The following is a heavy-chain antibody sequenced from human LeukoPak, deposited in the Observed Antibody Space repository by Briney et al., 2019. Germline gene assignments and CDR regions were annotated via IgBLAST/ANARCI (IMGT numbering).Heavy chain of an antibody. CDR1: GITFSSHW. CDR3: AKDISGSGTAFDY. CDR2: INQDGSEK. Sequence: GGSLRLSCAASGITFSSHWMTWVRQAAGKGLEWVANINQDGSEKYYVDSVKGRFTISRDNAKNSLYLQMNSLRAEDTALYYCAKDISGSGTAFDYWGQGTLVTVSS. V-gene: IGHV3-7*03. J-gene: IGHJ4*02. D-gene: IGHD3-10*01.